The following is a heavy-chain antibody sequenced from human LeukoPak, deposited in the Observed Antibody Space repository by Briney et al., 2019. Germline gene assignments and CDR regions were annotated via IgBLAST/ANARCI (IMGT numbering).Heavy chain of an antibody. D-gene: IGHD4-23*01. Sequence: GGSLRLSCAASGFIFSSYGMHWVRQAPGKGLEWVAFIRYDGTNKYYADSVKGRFTISTDNSKNTLYLQMSTLRAEDTAMYYCTKSRWTPTDWGQGALVTVSS. CDR1: GFIFSSYG. J-gene: IGHJ4*02. CDR3: TKSRWTPTD. V-gene: IGHV3-30*02. CDR2: IRYDGTNK.